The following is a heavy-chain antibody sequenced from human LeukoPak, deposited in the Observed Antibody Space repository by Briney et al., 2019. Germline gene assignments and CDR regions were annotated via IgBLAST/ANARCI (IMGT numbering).Heavy chain of an antibody. CDR3: AREVGAPSRNFDY. J-gene: IGHJ4*02. Sequence: SETLSLTCTVSGGSISSSSYYWGWIRQPPGKGLEWIGSIYYSGSTHYNPSLKSRVTISVDTSKNQFSLKLSSVTAADTAVYYCAREVGAPSRNFDYWGQGTLVTVSS. CDR2: IYYSGST. D-gene: IGHD1-26*01. V-gene: IGHV4-39*02. CDR1: GGSISSSSYY.